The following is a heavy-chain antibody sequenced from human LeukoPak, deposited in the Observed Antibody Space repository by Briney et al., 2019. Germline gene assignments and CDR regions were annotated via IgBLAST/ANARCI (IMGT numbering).Heavy chain of an antibody. Sequence: PSETLSLTCTVSGGSISSSSYYWGWIRPPPGKGLEWIGSIYYSGSTYYNPSLKSRVTISVDTSKNQFSLKLSSVTAADTAVYYCARELYSSSPPNWFDPWGQGTLVTVSS. CDR3: ARELYSSSPPNWFDP. J-gene: IGHJ5*02. V-gene: IGHV4-39*07. CDR1: GGSISSSSYY. CDR2: IYYSGST. D-gene: IGHD6-13*01.